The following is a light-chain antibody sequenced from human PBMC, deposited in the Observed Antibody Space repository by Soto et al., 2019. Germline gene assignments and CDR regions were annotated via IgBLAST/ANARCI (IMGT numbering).Light chain of an antibody. CDR1: QSVSIY. Sequence: EIVLTQSPATLSLSPGERATLSCRASQSVSIYLAWYQQKPGQAPSLLIYDASNRATGIPARFSGSGSGTDFTLTISSLEPEDFAVYYCQQRSNWPWPFGQGTKVEI. V-gene: IGKV3-11*01. CDR2: DAS. CDR3: QQRSNWPWP. J-gene: IGKJ1*01.